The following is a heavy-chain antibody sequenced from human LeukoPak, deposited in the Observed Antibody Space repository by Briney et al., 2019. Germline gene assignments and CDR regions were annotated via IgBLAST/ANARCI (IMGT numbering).Heavy chain of an antibody. J-gene: IGHJ6*03. V-gene: IGHV4-39*07. Sequence: SETLSLTCTVSGGSISSGSYYWSWIRQPPGKGLEWIGEINHSGSTNYNPSLKSRFTISVDTSKNPFSLKLSSVTAADTAVYYCARGRKYYDVWCCYDYYYYSMDVWGKGPTATVSS. CDR2: INHSGST. D-gene: IGHD3-3*01. CDR3: ARGRKYYDVWCCYDYYYYSMDV. CDR1: GGSISSGSYY.